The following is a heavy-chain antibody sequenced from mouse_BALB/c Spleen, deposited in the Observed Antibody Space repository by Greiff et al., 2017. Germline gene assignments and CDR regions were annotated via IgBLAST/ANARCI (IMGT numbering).Heavy chain of an antibody. J-gene: IGHJ3*01. CDR1: GYSFTGYY. V-gene: IGHV1S34*01. CDR2: ISCYNGAT. D-gene: IGHD5-1-1*01. CDR3: ASPPPRQYGFAY. Sequence: LVKPGASVKISCKASGYSFTGYYMHWVKQSHGKSLEWIGYISCYNGATSYNQKFKGKATFTVDTSSSTAYMQFNSLTSEDSAVYYCASPPPRQYGFAYWGQGTLVTVSA.